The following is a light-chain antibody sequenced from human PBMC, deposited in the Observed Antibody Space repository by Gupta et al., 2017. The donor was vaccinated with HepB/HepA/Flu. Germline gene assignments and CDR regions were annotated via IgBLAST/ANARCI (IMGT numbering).Light chain of an antibody. V-gene: IGKV1-39*01. CDR1: QSISTY. J-gene: IGKJ1*01. CDR2: TAS. Sequence: DIQMTQSPSSLSASVGDRVTITCRASQSISTYLNWYQQKPGKAPKLLIYTASSVYSGVPSRFSGSGSGTDFTLTITSLQAEDFAAYYCQQSYRTPWTFGQGTKVKIK. CDR3: QQSYRTPWT.